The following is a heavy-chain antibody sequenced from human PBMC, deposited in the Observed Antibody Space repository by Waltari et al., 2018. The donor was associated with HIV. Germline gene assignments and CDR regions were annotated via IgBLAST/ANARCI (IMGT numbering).Heavy chain of an antibody. CDR2: ISGSAYST. V-gene: IGHV3-23*01. CDR3: VKEHQYSHTWYSYYGMDV. CDR1: GVTYSNYA. D-gene: IGHD6-13*01. Sequence: EVQLLEPGLGLVQPEGSLRLSCAASGVTYSNYAMTRARQAPGKGLEVVAAISGSAYSTYYAESVKGRFTISRDNSKNNLYLQMNSLRAEDTAVYFCVKEHQYSHTWYSYYGMDVWGQGTTVTVSS. J-gene: IGHJ6*02.